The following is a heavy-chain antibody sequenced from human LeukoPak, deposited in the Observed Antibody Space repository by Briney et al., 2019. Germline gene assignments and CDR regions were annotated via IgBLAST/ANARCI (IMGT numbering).Heavy chain of an antibody. J-gene: IGHJ5*02. CDR2: IYYSGST. V-gene: IGHV4-59*12. Sequence: PSETLSLTCTVSGGSISSYYWSWIRQPPGKGLEWIGYIYYSGSTNYNPSLKSRVTISVDTSKNQFSLKLSSVTAADTAVYYCAKAHTSLYYYDSSDNWFDPWGQGTLVTVSS. CDR1: GGSISSYY. CDR3: AKAHTSLYYYDSSDNWFDP. D-gene: IGHD3-22*01.